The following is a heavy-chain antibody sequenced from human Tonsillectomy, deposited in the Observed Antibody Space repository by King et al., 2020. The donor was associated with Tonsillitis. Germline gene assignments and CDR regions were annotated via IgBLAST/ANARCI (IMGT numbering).Heavy chain of an antibody. CDR3: ARIPPPSVGYRYFDF. CDR2: ISGGGGST. CDR1: GFTFDTCA. D-gene: IGHD6-19*01. Sequence: VQLVESGGGLVQPGGSLRLSCAASGFTFDTCAMSWVRQAPGRGLEWVSTISGGGGSTYYADSVKGRFTISRDNSKNMLFLQMNSLRVEDTALYHCARIPPPSVGYRYFDFWGQGAPVTVSS. V-gene: IGHV3-23*04. J-gene: IGHJ4*02.